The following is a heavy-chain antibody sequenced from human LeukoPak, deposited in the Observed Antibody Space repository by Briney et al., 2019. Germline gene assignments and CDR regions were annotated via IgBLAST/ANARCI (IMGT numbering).Heavy chain of an antibody. CDR1: GGSISSYY. CDR3: ARVGLQIVVVPAATTQTTYYYYMDV. V-gene: IGHV4-59*08. D-gene: IGHD2-2*01. Sequence: KASETLSLTCTVSGGSISSYYWSWIRQPPGKGLEWIGYIYYSGSTNYSPSLKSRVTMSVDTSKNQFSLKLSSVTAADTAMYYCARVGLQIVVVPAATTQTTYYYYMDVWDTGTTVTVSS. J-gene: IGHJ6*03. CDR2: IYYSGST.